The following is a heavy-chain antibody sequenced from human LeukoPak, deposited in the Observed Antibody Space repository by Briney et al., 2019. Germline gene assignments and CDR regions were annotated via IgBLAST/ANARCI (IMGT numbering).Heavy chain of an antibody. D-gene: IGHD6-25*01. J-gene: IGHJ4*02. CDR1: GFTFSGDS. CDR3: ARAAYASGPDY. V-gene: IGHV3-48*02. Sequence: GGTLRLSCAPSGFTFSGDSMNWVRQAPGNGLEWVSYISPSTDAIHYADSVQCLFTISRANAKNSLYLQMSSLRDEDTAVYYCARAAYASGPDYWGQGTLVTVS. CDR2: ISPSTDAI.